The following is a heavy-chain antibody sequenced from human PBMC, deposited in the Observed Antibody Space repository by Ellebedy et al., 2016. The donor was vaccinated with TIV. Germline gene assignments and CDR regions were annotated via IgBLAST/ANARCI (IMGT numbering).Heavy chain of an antibody. CDR2: LYPNAGNT. Sequence: AASVKVSCKASGYTFTNYYIHWVRQAPGQGLEWMGILYPNAGNTNYAQKLQGRVTMTTDTSTSTAYMELRSLRSDDTAVYYCARDRYIKRIAWFDPWGQGTLVTVSS. CDR3: ARDRYIKRIAWFDP. CDR1: GYTFTNYY. J-gene: IGHJ5*02. D-gene: IGHD2-2*02. V-gene: IGHV1-46*01.